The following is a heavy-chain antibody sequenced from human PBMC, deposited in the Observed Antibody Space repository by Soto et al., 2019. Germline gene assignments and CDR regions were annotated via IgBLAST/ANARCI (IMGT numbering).Heavy chain of an antibody. V-gene: IGHV1-46*01. J-gene: IGHJ6*02. Sequence: QVQLVQSGAEVTKPGASVKVSCKASGFTFTNYFFHWVRQAPRQGLEWMGIISPYDGNKNYQQSLQGRITMTSATSTSTVYMELRSLRSEDTAVYFCARGDGRGSTGFYYYSGMDVWGHGTMITVSS. CDR1: GFTFTNYF. CDR2: ISPYDGNK. CDR3: ARGDGRGSTGFYYYSGMDV. D-gene: IGHD1-26*01.